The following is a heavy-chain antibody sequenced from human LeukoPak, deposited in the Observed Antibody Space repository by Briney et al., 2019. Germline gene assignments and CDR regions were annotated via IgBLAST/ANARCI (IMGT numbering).Heavy chain of an antibody. Sequence: PSQTLSLTCTVSGGSITSGSYYWSWIRQPAGKGLEWIGSIYHSGSTYYNPSLKSRVTISVDTSKNQFSLKLSSVTAADTAVYYCARAMYYYDNQYYFDYWGQGTLVTVSS. CDR3: ARAMYYYDNQYYFDY. CDR1: GGSITSGSYY. D-gene: IGHD3-22*01. V-gene: IGHV4-61*02. J-gene: IGHJ4*02. CDR2: IYHSGST.